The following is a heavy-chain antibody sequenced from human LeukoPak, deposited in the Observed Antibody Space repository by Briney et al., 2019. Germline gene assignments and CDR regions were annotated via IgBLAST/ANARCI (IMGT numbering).Heavy chain of an antibody. J-gene: IGHJ4*02. CDR1: GYTLTELS. CDR2: FDPEDGET. D-gene: IGHD3-22*01. CDR3: ATGGGYDSSGYLRL. Sequence: ASVKVSCKVSGYTLTELSMHWVRQAPGKGLEWMGGFDPEDGETIYAQKFQGRVTMTEDTSTDTAYIELSSLRSEDTAVYYCATGGGYDSSGYLRLWGQGTLVTVSS. V-gene: IGHV1-24*01.